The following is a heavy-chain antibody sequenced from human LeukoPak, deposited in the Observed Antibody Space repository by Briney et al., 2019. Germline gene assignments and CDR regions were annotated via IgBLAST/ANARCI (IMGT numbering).Heavy chain of an antibody. Sequence: SETLSLTCTVSGGSISSSSYYWGWIRQPPGKGLEWIATIYYTGITYYNPSLKSRVTMSVDTSMNQFSLILTSVTAADAAIYYCARAPDYNSPSYYFHYYDLDVWGQGTTVTVSS. CDR3: ARAPDYNSPSYYFHYYDLDV. CDR1: GGSISSSSYY. J-gene: IGHJ6*02. D-gene: IGHD1-1*01. V-gene: IGHV4-39*07. CDR2: IYYTGIT.